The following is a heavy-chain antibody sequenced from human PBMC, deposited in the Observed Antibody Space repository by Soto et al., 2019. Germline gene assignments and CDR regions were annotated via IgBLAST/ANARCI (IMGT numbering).Heavy chain of an antibody. Sequence: QMHLQESGPGLVKPSETLSLTCTVSGGSISGYYWSWVRQPAGKGLELVGRIYSDGTTNYSPSLKSRVTMSLDTSKDQFSLHLNSVTAADTAVYYCSRVGCSNSQCYTRFMDVWGQGTTVTVSS. CDR1: GGSISGYY. J-gene: IGHJ6*02. CDR3: SRVGCSNSQCYTRFMDV. V-gene: IGHV4-4*07. CDR2: IYSDGTT. D-gene: IGHD2-2*01.